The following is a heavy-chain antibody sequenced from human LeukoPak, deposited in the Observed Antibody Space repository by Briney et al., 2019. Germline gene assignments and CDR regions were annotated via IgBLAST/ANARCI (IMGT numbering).Heavy chain of an antibody. J-gene: IGHJ4*02. Sequence: PSQTLSLTCTVSGGSISSGGYYWSWIRQHPGKGLEWIGYIYYSGSTYYNPSLKSRVTISVDTSKNQFSLKLSSVTAADTAVCYCARGRFGELLSAYWGQGTLVTVSS. CDR3: ARGRFGELLSAY. D-gene: IGHD3-10*01. CDR2: IYYSGST. CDR1: GGSISSGGYY. V-gene: IGHV4-31*03.